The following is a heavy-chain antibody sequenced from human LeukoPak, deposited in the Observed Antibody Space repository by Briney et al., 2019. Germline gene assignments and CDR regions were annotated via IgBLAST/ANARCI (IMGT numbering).Heavy chain of an antibody. V-gene: IGHV4-59*01. CDR2: IYYSGST. CDR3: ARDPGPPYDYSELDYYMDV. J-gene: IGHJ6*03. CDR1: GGSISSYY. D-gene: IGHD4-11*01. Sequence: PSETLSLTCTVSGGSISSYYWSWIRQPPGKGLEWIGYIYYSGSTNYNPSLKSRVTISVDTSKNQFSLKLSSVTAADTAVYYCARDPGPPYDYSELDYYMDVWGKGTTVTVSS.